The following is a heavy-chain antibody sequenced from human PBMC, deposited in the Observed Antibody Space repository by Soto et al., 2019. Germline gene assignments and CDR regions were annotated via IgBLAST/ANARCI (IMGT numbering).Heavy chain of an antibody. J-gene: IGHJ3*02. Sequence: QEQLQQWGAGLLKSSETLSLTCAVYRGSFSGYYWSWIRQPPGKGLEWIGEINHRGSTNYNPSLKSRVTISVDTSKNQFSLKLSSVTAADTAVYYCERSEDVHTAMVLLWGRNDAFDIWGQGTMVTVSS. D-gene: IGHD5-18*01. CDR1: RGSFSGYY. V-gene: IGHV4-34*01. CDR3: ERSEDVHTAMVLLWGRNDAFDI. CDR2: INHRGST.